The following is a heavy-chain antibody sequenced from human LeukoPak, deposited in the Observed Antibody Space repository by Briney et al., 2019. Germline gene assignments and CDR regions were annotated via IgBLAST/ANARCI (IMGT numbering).Heavy chain of an antibody. CDR3: AKDRDSYFDY. CDR1: GFTFSSYG. D-gene: IGHD5-24*01. J-gene: IGHJ4*02. CDR2: ISYDGSNK. Sequence: GGSLRLSCAASGFTFSSYGMHWVRQAPGKGLEWVAVISYDGSNKYYADSVKGRFTISRDNSKNTLYLQMSSLRAEDTAVYYCAKDRDSYFDYWGQGTLVTVSS. V-gene: IGHV3-30*18.